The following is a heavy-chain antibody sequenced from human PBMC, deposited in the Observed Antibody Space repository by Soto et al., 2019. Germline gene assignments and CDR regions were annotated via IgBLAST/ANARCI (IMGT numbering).Heavy chain of an antibody. CDR3: VAELSRGWCDP. CDR2: SDFNGGT. Sequence: SETVSLTCTVSNDSINSYYWSWIRQPPGKGLQWIGYSDFNGGTDDNSSLKGRGSISVDRSRNQFSLKLTFVTTADTAVYYCVAELSRGWCDPWGQGTLVTVSS. CDR1: NDSINSYY. D-gene: IGHD3-16*01. V-gene: IGHV4-59*01. J-gene: IGHJ5*02.